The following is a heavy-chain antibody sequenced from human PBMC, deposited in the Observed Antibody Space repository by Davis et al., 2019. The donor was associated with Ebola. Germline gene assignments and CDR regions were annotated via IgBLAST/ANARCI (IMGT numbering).Heavy chain of an antibody. Sequence: GESLKISCAASGFTFSSYAMSWVRQAPGKGLEWVSSISSDSDYIYYADSAKGRFTISRDNSKKTMYLQMNSLRPEDTAVYYCAKDRWRAAPTPPYYFDYWGQGALVTVSS. CDR2: ISSDSDYI. D-gene: IGHD6-6*01. CDR1: GFTFSSYA. J-gene: IGHJ4*02. V-gene: IGHV3-21*01. CDR3: AKDRWRAAPTPPYYFDY.